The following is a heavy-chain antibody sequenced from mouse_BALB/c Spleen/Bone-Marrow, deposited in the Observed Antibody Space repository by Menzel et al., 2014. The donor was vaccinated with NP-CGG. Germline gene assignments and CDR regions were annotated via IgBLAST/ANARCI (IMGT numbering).Heavy chain of an antibody. CDR2: IDPANGNT. CDR3: ATLTTVVDAMDY. D-gene: IGHD1-1*01. Sequence: WIGRIDPANGNTKYDPKFQGKATITADTSSNTAYLQLSSLTSEDTAVYYCATLTTVVDAMDYWGQGTSVTVSS. V-gene: IGHV14-3*02. J-gene: IGHJ4*01.